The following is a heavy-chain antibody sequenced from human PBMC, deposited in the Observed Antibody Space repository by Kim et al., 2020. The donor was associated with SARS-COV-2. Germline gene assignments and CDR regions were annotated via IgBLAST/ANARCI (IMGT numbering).Heavy chain of an antibody. V-gene: IGHV3-48*03. CDR3: AREHYSYYYDSSGYPPAPYNWFDP. Sequence: GGSLRLSCAASGFTFSSYEMNWVRQAPGKGLEWVSYISSSGSTIYYADSVKGRFTISRDNAKNSLYLQMNSLRAEDTAVYYCAREHYSYYYDSSGYPPAPYNWFDPWGQGTLVTVSS. J-gene: IGHJ5*02. CDR1: GFTFSSYE. D-gene: IGHD3-22*01. CDR2: ISSSGSTI.